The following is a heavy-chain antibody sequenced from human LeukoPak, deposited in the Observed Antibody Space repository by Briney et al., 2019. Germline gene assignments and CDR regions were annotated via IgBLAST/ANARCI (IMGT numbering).Heavy chain of an antibody. CDR3: ARDLWELLLSGTGDAFDI. CDR2: MKQDGSEK. J-gene: IGHJ3*02. D-gene: IGHD1-26*01. CDR1: GFTFSSCW. V-gene: IGHV3-7*01. Sequence: GGSLRLSCAASGFTFSSCWMSWVRQAPGKGLEWVANMKQDGSEKYYVDSVKGRFTISRDNAKNSLFLQMNSLRAEDTAVYYCARDLWELLLSGTGDAFDIWGQGTMVTVSS.